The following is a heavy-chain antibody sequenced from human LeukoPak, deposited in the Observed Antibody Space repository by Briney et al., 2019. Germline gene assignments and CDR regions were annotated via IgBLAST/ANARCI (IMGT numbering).Heavy chain of an antibody. D-gene: IGHD2-2*02. V-gene: IGHV3-23*01. CDR1: GFSFSDAW. J-gene: IGHJ3*01. CDR2: ISGSASST. Sequence: PGGSLRLSCAASGFSFSDAWMSWVRQAPGKGLEWVSAISGSASSTYYADSVKGRFTIARDNSKNTLYLQMNRLRADDTAVYDCAMKAVPRPRLYDAFDFWGQGTVVTVSS. CDR3: AMKAVPRPRLYDAFDF.